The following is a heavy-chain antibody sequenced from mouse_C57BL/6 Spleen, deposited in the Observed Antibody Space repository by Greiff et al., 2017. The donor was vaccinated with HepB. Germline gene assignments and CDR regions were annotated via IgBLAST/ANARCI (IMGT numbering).Heavy chain of an antibody. Sequence: QVQLQQSGAELARPGASVKLSCKASGYTFTSYGISWVKQRTGQGLEWIGEIYPRSGNTYYNEKFKGKATLTADKSSSTAYMELRSLTSEDSAGYFCANWDGFAYWGQGTLVTVSA. CDR2: IYPRSGNT. CDR1: GYTFTSYG. V-gene: IGHV1-81*01. J-gene: IGHJ3*01. D-gene: IGHD4-1*01. CDR3: ANWDGFAY.